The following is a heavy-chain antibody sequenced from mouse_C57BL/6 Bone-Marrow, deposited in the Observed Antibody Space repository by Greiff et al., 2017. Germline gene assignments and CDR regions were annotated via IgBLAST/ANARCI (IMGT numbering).Heavy chain of an antibody. Sequence: DVQLVESGGDLVKPGGSLKLSCAASGFTFSSYGMSWVRQTPDKRLEWVATISSGGSYTYYPDSVKGRFTISRDNAKNTLYLQMSSLKSEDTAMYYCARHVPVGYYFDYWGQGTTLTVSS. CDR2: ISSGGSYT. J-gene: IGHJ2*01. CDR1: GFTFSSYG. V-gene: IGHV5-6*01. CDR3: ARHVPVGYYFDY. D-gene: IGHD1-1*01.